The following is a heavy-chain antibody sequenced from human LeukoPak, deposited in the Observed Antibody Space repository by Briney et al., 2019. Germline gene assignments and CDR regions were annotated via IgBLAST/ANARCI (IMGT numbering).Heavy chain of an antibody. V-gene: IGHV3-23*01. CDR2: INGGGENT. CDR3: AKPRAMTTGVGRYFDL. D-gene: IGHD1-1*01. CDR1: GFTFTTYA. Sequence: GGSLRLSCAASGFTFTTYAMSWIRQAPGKGLEWVAAINGGGENTYYADSVKGRFTISRDNSKNTLYLQMNSLRAEDTATYYCAKPRAMTTGVGRYFDLWGRGTLVTVSS. J-gene: IGHJ2*01.